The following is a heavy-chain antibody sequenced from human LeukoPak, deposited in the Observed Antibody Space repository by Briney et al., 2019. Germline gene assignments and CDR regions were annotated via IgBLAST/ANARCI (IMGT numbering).Heavy chain of an antibody. J-gene: IGHJ6*02. CDR2: IYYSGST. D-gene: IGHD3-22*01. V-gene: IGHV4-59*12. Sequence: SETLSLTCTVSGGSISSYYWSWIRQPPGKGLEWIGYIYYSGSTNYNPSLKSRVTISVDTSKNQFSLKLSSVTAADTAVYYCAREGYYDNYGMDVWGQGTTVTVSS. CDR3: AREGYYDNYGMDV. CDR1: GGSISSYY.